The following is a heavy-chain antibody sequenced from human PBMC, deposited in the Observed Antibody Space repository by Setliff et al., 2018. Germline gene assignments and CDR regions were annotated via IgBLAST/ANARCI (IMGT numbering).Heavy chain of an antibody. V-gene: IGHV1-69*05. Sequence: GASVKVSCKASGGTFSSYGISWVRQAPGQGLEWLGGTIPNFGTTNYAREFQGRVTIITDESTSTVYMELSGLRSEDTAVYYCAKVYLAGSGWDKANALDIWGQGTMVTVSS. CDR2: TIPNFGTT. D-gene: IGHD6-19*01. CDR1: GGTFSSYG. J-gene: IGHJ3*02. CDR3: AKVYLAGSGWDKANALDI.